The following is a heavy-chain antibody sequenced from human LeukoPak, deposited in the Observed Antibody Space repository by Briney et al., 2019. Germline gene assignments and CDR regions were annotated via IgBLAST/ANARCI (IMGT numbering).Heavy chain of an antibody. CDR1: VYSLSSGYY. CDR2: IYHSGST. V-gene: IGHV4-38-2*02. CDR3: ARYNVVVVAATPGYYYYMDV. Sequence: PSETLSLTCTVSVYSLSSGYYWGWIRQPPGKGLEWIGSIYHSGSTYYNRSLKRRVTISVDTPKNQFSLKLSSVTAADTAVYYCARYNVVVVAATPGYYYYMDVWGKGTTVTVSS. D-gene: IGHD2-15*01. J-gene: IGHJ6*03.